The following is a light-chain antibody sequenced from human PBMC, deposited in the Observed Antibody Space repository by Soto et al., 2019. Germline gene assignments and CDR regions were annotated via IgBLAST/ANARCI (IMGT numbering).Light chain of an antibody. J-gene: IGLJ1*01. Sequence: QSVLTQPASVSGSPGQSITISCTGTSGDVGTYDLVSWYQQHPGKVPRLIIYEATKRPSEVSHRFSGYKSGNKASLTISGVEAEDEADYYCCPYAGIGNYVYGTGTKLTVL. V-gene: IGLV2-23*01. CDR1: SGDVGTYDL. CDR3: CPYAGIGNYV. CDR2: EAT.